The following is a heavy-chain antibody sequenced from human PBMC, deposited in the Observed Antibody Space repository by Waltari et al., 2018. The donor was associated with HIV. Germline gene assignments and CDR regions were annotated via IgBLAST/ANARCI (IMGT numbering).Heavy chain of an antibody. Sequence: QLQLQESGPGLVKPSETLSLTCTVSGGSISSSSYYWGWIRQPPGKGLEWIGSIHYSGSTYYNPSLKSRFTISVDTSKNQFSLKLSSVTAADTAVYYCARAAPWNWFDPWGQGTLVTVSS. J-gene: IGHJ5*02. D-gene: IGHD6-13*01. V-gene: IGHV4-39*01. CDR3: ARAAPWNWFDP. CDR1: GGSISSSSYY. CDR2: IHYSGST.